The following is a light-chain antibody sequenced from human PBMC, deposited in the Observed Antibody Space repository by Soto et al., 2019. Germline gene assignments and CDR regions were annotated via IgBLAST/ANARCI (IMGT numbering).Light chain of an antibody. CDR1: SSNIGGNS. J-gene: IGLJ1*01. V-gene: IGLV1-51*01. CDR3: GSWDSSLSAYV. CDR2: DDN. Sequence: QSVLTQPASVSGAPGQSITISCSGSSSNIGGNSVSLYQQLPGTAPKLLIYDDNKRPSGIPDRFSGSKSGTSATLGITGFQTGDEADYYCGSWDSSLSAYVFGTGTKVTVL.